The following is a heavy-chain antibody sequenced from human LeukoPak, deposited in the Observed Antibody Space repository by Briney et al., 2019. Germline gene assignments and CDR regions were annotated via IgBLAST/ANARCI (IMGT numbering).Heavy chain of an antibody. CDR2: ISSSSLSI. D-gene: IGHD5-18*01. V-gene: IGHV3-48*01. J-gene: IGHJ4*02. CDR1: GFTFSDFG. CDR3: ARDATPTQLWFRGSFDY. Sequence: GGSLRLSCAASGFTFSDFGMTWVRQAPGKGLEWVSYISSSSLSIYYADSVKGRFTISRDNARNSLYLQMNSLRAEDTAMYYCARDATPTQLWFRGSFDYWGLGALVTVAS.